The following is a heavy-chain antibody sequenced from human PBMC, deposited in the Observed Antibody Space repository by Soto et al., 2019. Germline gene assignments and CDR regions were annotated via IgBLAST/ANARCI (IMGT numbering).Heavy chain of an antibody. CDR3: AKESGSPVYFDY. CDR1: GFTFSSYG. Sequence: QVQLVESGGGVVQPGRCLRLSCPASGFTFSSYGMHWVRQAPGKGLEWVAVISYDGSNKYYADSVKGRFTISRDNSKNTLYLQMISLRAEDTAVYYCAKESGSPVYFDYWGQGTLVTVSS. D-gene: IGHD6-13*01. J-gene: IGHJ4*02. V-gene: IGHV3-30*18. CDR2: ISYDGSNK.